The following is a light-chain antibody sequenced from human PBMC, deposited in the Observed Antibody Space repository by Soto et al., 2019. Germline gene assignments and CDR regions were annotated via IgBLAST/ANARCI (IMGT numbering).Light chain of an antibody. J-gene: IGKJ2*01. Sequence: DIQMTQSPSSLSASVGDRVTITCRASQGISNYLAWYQQKPGKVRKRLIYAASTLQSGVPSRFSGSESGTDFTLTISRLQPEDVATYCCQKHNSAPYTFGQGPKLEIK. CDR1: QGISNY. CDR2: AAS. V-gene: IGKV1-27*01. CDR3: QKHNSAPYT.